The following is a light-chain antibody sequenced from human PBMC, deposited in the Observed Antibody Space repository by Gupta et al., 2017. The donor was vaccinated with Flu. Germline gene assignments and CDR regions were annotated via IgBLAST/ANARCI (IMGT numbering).Light chain of an antibody. Sequence: SYELTQPSSVSVSPGQTARITCSGDILAKKFARWFQQRPGQAPVLVIYKATERPSGIPERFSGSNSGTTVTLTISGAQVEDEADYYCYSAADNIGVFGGGTKLTVL. V-gene: IGLV3-27*01. CDR1: ILAKKF. J-gene: IGLJ3*02. CDR3: YSAADNIGV. CDR2: KAT.